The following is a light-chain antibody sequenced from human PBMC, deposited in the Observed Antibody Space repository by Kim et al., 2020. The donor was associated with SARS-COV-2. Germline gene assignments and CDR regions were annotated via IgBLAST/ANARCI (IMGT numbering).Light chain of an antibody. V-gene: IGLV4-69*01. CDR2: LNTDGSH. Sequence: GASVQLTCTLSSGHSSYAIAWHQQQPEKGPRYLMKLNTDGSHSKGGGIPDRFSGSSSGAERYLTISSLQSEDEADYYCQTWGTGPVFGGGTQLTVL. J-gene: IGLJ2*01. CDR1: SGHSSYA. CDR3: QTWGTGPV.